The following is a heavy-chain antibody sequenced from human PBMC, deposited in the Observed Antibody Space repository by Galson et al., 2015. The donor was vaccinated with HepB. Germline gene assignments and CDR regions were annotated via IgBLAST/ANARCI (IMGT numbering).Heavy chain of an antibody. V-gene: IGHV3-7*01. CDR1: GFTFSNYW. J-gene: IGHJ4*02. CDR3: VREPSFDY. CDR2: LKHDGSEK. Sequence: SLRLSCAASGFTFSNYWMTWVRQAPGKGLEWVASLKHDGSEKDYLASVKGRFTVSRDNAKNSLYLQMNSLRAEDTAIYYCVREPSFDYWGRGALVTVSS.